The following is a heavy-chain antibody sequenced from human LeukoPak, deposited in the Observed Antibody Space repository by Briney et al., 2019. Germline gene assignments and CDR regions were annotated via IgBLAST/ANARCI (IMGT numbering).Heavy chain of an antibody. CDR3: AREDTTMDDAFHI. D-gene: IGHD3-10*01. J-gene: IGHJ3*02. V-gene: IGHV4-39*01. CDR1: GGPITSSSSY. Sequence: PSETLSLTCTVSGGPITSSSSYWGWIRQPPGMGLEWIGSVYFRGSTLYNPSLKSRVTLSIDTSKNQFSVRLSSVTAADTAIYYCAREDTTMDDAFHIWGQGTAVTVSS. CDR2: VYFRGST.